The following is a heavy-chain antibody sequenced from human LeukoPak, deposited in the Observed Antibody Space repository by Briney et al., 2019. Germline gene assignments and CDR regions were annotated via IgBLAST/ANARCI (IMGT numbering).Heavy chain of an antibody. D-gene: IGHD4-17*01. Sequence: TLSLTCAVSGGSISSGGYSWSWIRQPPGKGLEWIGYIYHSGSTYYNPSLKSRVTISVDKSKNQFSLKLSSVTAADTAVYYCARATVTTWYWGQGTLVTVSS. J-gene: IGHJ4*02. CDR1: GGSISSGGYS. V-gene: IGHV4-30-2*01. CDR3: ARATVTTWY. CDR2: IYHSGST.